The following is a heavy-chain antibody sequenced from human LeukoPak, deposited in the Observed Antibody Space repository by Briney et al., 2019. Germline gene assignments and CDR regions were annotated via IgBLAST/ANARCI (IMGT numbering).Heavy chain of an antibody. J-gene: IGHJ4*02. CDR3: ARGPVAARRGYYFDY. CDR1: GFTFSSYS. V-gene: IGHV3-7*04. D-gene: IGHD6-6*01. CDR2: IKQDGSEK. Sequence: GGSLRLSCAASGFTFSSYSMNWVRQAPGKGLEWVANIKQDGSEKYYVDSVKGRFTISRDNAKNSLYLQMNSLRAEDTAVYYCARGPVAARRGYYFDYWGQGTLVTVSS.